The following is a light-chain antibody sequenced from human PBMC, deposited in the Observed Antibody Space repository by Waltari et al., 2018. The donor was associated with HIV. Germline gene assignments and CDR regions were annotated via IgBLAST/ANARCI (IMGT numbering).Light chain of an antibody. Sequence: EIHMTQSPPFLCASVGDTVTITCRASQGIPNNVAWYQQKPGKAPKSLIYDASTLQSGVPSRFSGSGSGTEFTLTISSLQPEDFATYYCQQVKSYPLTFGQGTRLEIK. CDR3: QQVKSYPLT. V-gene: IGKV1-9*01. J-gene: IGKJ5*01. CDR2: DAS. CDR1: QGIPNN.